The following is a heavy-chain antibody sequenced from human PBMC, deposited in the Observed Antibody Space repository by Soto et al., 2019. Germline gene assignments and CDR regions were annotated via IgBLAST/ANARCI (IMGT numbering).Heavy chain of an antibody. CDR3: AKDRVTPESYYYGMDV. CDR1: GFTFSSYA. V-gene: IGHV3-23*01. Sequence: EVQLLESGGGLVQPGGSLRLSCAASGFTFSSYAMSWVRQAPGKGLEWVSAISGSGGSTYYADSVKGRFTISRDNSKNTLYLQMNSLRAEDTAVYYCAKDRVTPESYYYGMDVWGQGTTVTVSS. J-gene: IGHJ6*02. D-gene: IGHD4-4*01. CDR2: ISGSGGST.